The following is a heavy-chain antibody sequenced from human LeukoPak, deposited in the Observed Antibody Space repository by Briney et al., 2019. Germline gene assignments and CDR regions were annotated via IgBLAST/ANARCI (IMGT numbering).Heavy chain of an antibody. CDR3: ARGGAHSPFDY. Sequence: SETLSLTCTVSGGSISSYYWSWIRQPPGKGLEWTGYIYYSGSTNYNPSLKSRVTISVDTSKNQFSLKLSSVTAADTAVYYCARGGAHSPFDYWGQGTLVTVSS. D-gene: IGHD3-16*01. J-gene: IGHJ4*02. V-gene: IGHV4-59*01. CDR1: GGSISSYY. CDR2: IYYSGST.